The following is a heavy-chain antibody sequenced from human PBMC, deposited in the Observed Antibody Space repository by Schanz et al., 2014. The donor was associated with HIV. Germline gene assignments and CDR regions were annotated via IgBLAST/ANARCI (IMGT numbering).Heavy chain of an antibody. D-gene: IGHD4-17*01. CDR3: AKEATVVTLAFDI. J-gene: IGHJ3*02. V-gene: IGHV3-30*18. CDR1: GLTFSGSV. CDR2: IWYDGSNK. Sequence: QVQLGESGGGVVQPGRSLRLSCAASGLTFSGSVMYWVRQAPGKGLEWVAVIWYDGSNKYYADSVKGRFTISRDNSKNTLYLQMNSLRAEDTAVYYCAKEATVVTLAFDIWGQGTMVTVSS.